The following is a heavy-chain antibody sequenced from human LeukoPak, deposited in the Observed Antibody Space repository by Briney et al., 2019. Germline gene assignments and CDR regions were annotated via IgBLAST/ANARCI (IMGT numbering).Heavy chain of an antibody. CDR3: ARAPSGYDYGY. D-gene: IGHD5-12*01. CDR2: INPNSGVT. V-gene: IGHV1-2*02. CDR1: GYTFTGYY. J-gene: IGHJ4*02. Sequence: GASVKVSCKASGYTFTGYYMHWVRQAPGQGLEWMGWINPNSGVTNYAQKFQGRVTMTRDTSISTAYMELSRLRSDDTAVYYCARAPSGYDYGYWGQGTLVTVSS.